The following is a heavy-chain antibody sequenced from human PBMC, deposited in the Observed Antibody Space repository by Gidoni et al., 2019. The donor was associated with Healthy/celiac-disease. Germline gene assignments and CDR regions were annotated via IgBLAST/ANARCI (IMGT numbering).Heavy chain of an antibody. CDR3: ARVNATAFDY. CDR1: GFTCSSYA. V-gene: IGHV3-30*04. D-gene: IGHD2-21*02. J-gene: IGHJ4*02. Sequence: QVQLVESGGGVVQPGRSLRLHCAASGFTCSSYAMHWVRQAPGKGLEWVAVISYDGSNKYSADSVKGRFTISRDNSTTTLYLQMNSLRAEDTAVYYCARVNATAFDYWGQGTLVTVSS. CDR2: ISYDGSNK.